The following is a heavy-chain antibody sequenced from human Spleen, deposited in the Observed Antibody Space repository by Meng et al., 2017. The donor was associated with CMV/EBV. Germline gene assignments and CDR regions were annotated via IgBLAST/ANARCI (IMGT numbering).Heavy chain of an antibody. CDR3: ATDLYDS. Sequence: SVKVSCKGSGGTLSTYTFAWARQAPGQGLEWRGRIIPILNVTNYAQQFQGRVAITADKSTGTAYMELSSLRSDDTAVYYCATDLYDSWGQGTLVTVSS. CDR1: GGTLSTYT. V-gene: IGHV1-69*04. CDR2: IIPILNVT. J-gene: IGHJ5*01.